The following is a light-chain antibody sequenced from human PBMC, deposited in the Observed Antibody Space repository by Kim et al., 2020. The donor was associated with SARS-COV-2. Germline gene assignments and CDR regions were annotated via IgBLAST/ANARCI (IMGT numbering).Light chain of an antibody. J-gene: IGKJ4*01. CDR2: RAS. Sequence: SASVGDRVTLTCRASQSISNWLAWYQQKLGKAPNLLIYRASSLESGVPSRFSGSGSGTEFTLTISSLQPDDFATYYCQQYNSYPLTFGGGTKVEI. V-gene: IGKV1-5*03. CDR3: QQYNSYPLT. CDR1: QSISNW.